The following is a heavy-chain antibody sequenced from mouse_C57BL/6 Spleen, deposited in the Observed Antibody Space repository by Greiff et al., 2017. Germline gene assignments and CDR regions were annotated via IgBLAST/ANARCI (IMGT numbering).Heavy chain of an antibody. Sequence: EVKLQESGGGLVKPGGSLKLSCAASGFTFSSYAMSWVRQTPEKRLEWVATISDGGSYTYYPDNVKGRFTISRDNAKNNLYLQMSHLKSEDTAMYYCARDAPWYFDVWGTGTTVTVSS. V-gene: IGHV5-4*01. J-gene: IGHJ1*03. CDR1: GFTFSSYA. CDR3: ARDAPWYFDV. CDR2: ISDGGSYT.